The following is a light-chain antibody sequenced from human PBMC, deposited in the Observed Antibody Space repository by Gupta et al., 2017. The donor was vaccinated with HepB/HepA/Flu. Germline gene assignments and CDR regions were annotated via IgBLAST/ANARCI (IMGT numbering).Light chain of an antibody. CDR2: DVR. CDR3: CSYAGTYTPMV. J-gene: IGLJ2*01. Sequence: QSALTQPRSVSGSPGQSVTISCTGTSSDIGRYNYVSWYQQHPGKAPKLMISDVRKRPSGVPDRFSGSKSGSTASLTISGLQAEDEADYYCCSYAGTYTPMVFGGGTRLTVL. CDR1: SSDIGRYNY. V-gene: IGLV2-11*01.